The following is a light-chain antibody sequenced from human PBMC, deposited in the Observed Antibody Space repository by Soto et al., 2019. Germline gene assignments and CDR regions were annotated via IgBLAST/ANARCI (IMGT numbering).Light chain of an antibody. Sequence: DIQMTQSPSFVSASVGDRVTITCRASQGISSWLAWYQHRPGRAPKLLIHAASNLESGVPSRFSGSGSGTDFTLTISSLQPEDFATSYCQQTTSFPLTFGGGTKVDIK. V-gene: IGKV1-12*01. CDR1: QGISSW. CDR3: QQTTSFPLT. CDR2: AAS. J-gene: IGKJ4*01.